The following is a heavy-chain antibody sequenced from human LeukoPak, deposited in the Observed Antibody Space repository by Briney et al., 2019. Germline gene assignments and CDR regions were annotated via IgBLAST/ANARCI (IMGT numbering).Heavy chain of an antibody. CDR1: GFTFSSYA. CDR2: ISHDGSTK. CDR3: VKDLGYSYGYGIVY. Sequence: PGGSLRLSCAASGFTFSSYAMHWVRQAPGKGLEWVAVISHDGSTKYYADSVEGRFTISRDNSKNTLYLQMSSLRAEDTAVYYCVKDLGYSYGYGIVYWGQGTLVTVSS. D-gene: IGHD5-18*01. J-gene: IGHJ4*02. V-gene: IGHV3-30*14.